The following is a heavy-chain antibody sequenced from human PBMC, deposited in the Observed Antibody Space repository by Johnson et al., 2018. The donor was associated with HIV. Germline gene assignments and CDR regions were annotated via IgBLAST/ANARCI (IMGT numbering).Heavy chain of an antibody. Sequence: VQLVESGGGVVRPGGSLRLSCAASGFTFDDYGMSWVRQAPGKGLEWVSGINWNGGSTGYADSVKGRFTISRDNAKNTLYLQMNSLRAEDTAVYYCAKDGDDGDGPDGTKGAFDIWGQGTMVTVSS. J-gene: IGHJ3*02. D-gene: IGHD5-24*01. V-gene: IGHV3-20*04. CDR1: GFTFDDYG. CDR3: AKDGDDGDGPDGTKGAFDI. CDR2: INWNGGST.